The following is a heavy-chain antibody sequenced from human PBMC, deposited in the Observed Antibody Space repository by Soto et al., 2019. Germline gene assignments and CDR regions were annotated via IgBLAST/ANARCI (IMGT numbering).Heavy chain of an antibody. D-gene: IGHD5-12*01. Sequence: PGGSLRLSCAASGFTFSSYAMHWVRQAPGKGLEWVAVISYDGSNKYYADSVKGRFTISRDNSKNTLYLQMNSLRAEDTAVYYCARDVMDIVATIHWFDPWGQGTLVTVSS. CDR1: GFTFSSYA. V-gene: IGHV3-30-3*01. CDR2: ISYDGSNK. J-gene: IGHJ5*02. CDR3: ARDVMDIVATIHWFDP.